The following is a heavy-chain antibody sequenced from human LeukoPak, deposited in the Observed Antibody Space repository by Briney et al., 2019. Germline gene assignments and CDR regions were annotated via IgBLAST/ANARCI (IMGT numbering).Heavy chain of an antibody. J-gene: IGHJ4*02. CDR1: GFTFDDYA. CDR2: ISWNSGSI. CDR3: AKDRGYGYGEGTYYFDY. D-gene: IGHD5-18*01. V-gene: IGHV3-9*01. Sequence: GRSLRLSCAASGFTFDDYAMHWVRQAPGKGLEWVSGISWNSGSIGYADSVKGRFTISRDNAKNSLYLQMNSLRAEDTALYYCAKDRGYGYGEGTYYFDYWGQGTLVTVSS.